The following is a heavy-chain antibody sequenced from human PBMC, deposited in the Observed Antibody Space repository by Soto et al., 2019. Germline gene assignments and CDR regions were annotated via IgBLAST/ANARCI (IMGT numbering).Heavy chain of an antibody. CDR1: GFTFSSYG. Sequence: GGSLRLSCAASGFTFSSYGMHWVRQAPGKGLEWVAVIWYDGSNKYYADSVKGRFTISRDNSKNTLYLQMNSLRAEDTAVYYCAREDSSSSYGADYYYGMDVWGQGTTVTVSS. V-gene: IGHV3-33*01. CDR2: IWYDGSNK. CDR3: AREDSSSSYGADYYYGMDV. J-gene: IGHJ6*02. D-gene: IGHD6-6*01.